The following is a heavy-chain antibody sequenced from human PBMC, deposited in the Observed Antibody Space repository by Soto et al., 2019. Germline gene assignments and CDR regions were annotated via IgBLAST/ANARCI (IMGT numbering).Heavy chain of an antibody. CDR1: GFTFSSYG. V-gene: IGHV3-33*01. CDR2: IWYDGSNK. J-gene: IGHJ6*02. CDR3: AGTADSSLNDYYYYGMDV. D-gene: IGHD6-6*01. Sequence: QVQLVESGGGVVQPGRSLRLSCAASGFTFSSYGMHWVRQAPGKGLEWVAVIWYDGSNKYYADSVKGRFTISRDNSKNTLYLQMNSLRAEDTAVYYCAGTADSSLNDYYYYGMDVWGQRTTVTVSS.